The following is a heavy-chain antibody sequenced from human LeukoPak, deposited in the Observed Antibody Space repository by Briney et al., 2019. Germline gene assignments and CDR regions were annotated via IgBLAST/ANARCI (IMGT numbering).Heavy chain of an antibody. V-gene: IGHV3-7*01. CDR2: ISPDGSES. Sequence: GGSLRLSCAASGFTFSSSWMSWVRQAPGKGLEWVANISPDGSESNYVDSVKGRFTISRDNAKNSLYLQRNSLRAEDTAVYYCARPRVPDSWGQGTLVTVSS. J-gene: IGHJ4*02. CDR3: ARPRVPDS. CDR1: GFTFSSSW.